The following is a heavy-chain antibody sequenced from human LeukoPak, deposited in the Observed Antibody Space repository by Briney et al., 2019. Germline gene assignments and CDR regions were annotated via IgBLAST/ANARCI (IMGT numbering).Heavy chain of an antibody. CDR1: GFTFDDYA. Sequence: PGRSLRLSCAASGFTFDDYAMHWVRQAPGKSLEWVSGISWNSGSIGYADSVKGRFTISRDNAKNSLYLQMNSLRAEDTALYYCAKDIFTMVRGVVDYWGQGTLVTVSS. D-gene: IGHD3-10*01. J-gene: IGHJ4*02. CDR3: AKDIFTMVRGVVDY. CDR2: ISWNSGSI. V-gene: IGHV3-9*01.